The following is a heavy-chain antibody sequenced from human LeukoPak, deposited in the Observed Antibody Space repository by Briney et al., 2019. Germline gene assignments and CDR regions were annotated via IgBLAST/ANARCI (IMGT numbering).Heavy chain of an antibody. CDR1: GFTFSNSA. Sequence: GGSLRLSCAASGFTFSNSALNWVRQAPGKGLEWVPTIANSGDNTYYADSVKGRFTISRDNFRNTLYLQMNSLRAEDAAVYYCVKSAGKDGYRDSFDMWGQGTVVTASS. D-gene: IGHD5-24*01. V-gene: IGHV3-23*01. CDR2: IANSGDNT. J-gene: IGHJ3*02. CDR3: VKSAGKDGYRDSFDM.